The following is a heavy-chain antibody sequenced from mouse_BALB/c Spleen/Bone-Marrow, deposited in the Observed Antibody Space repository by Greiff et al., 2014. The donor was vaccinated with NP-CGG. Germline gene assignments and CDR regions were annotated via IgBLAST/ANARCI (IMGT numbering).Heavy chain of an antibody. D-gene: IGHD2-4*01. J-gene: IGHJ3*01. CDR2: ILPGGGST. CDR1: GYTFSRNW. CDR3: ARVGSTMITTAFAY. Sequence: QVQLQQSGAELMKPGASVKISCKATGYTFSRNWIEWVKQRPGHGLEWIGEILPGGGSTNYNEKFKGKATFTADTSSNTANMQLSSLTSEDSGVYYCARVGSTMITTAFAYWGQGTLVTVSA. V-gene: IGHV1-9*01.